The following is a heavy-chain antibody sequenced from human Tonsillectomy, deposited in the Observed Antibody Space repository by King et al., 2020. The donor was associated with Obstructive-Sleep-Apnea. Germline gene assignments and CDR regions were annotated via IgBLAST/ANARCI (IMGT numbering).Heavy chain of an antibody. CDR2: ISSGSSTI. Sequence: VQLVESGGGLVQPGGSLRLSCAASGFSFSSYSMNWVRQAPGKGLEWVSYISSGSSTIYYADSVKGRFTISRDYAKNSLYLQMNSLRAEDTAVYYCARDSGTYWGDIWGQGTMVTVSS. CDR1: GFSFSSYS. J-gene: IGHJ3*02. V-gene: IGHV3-48*04. D-gene: IGHD1-26*01. CDR3: ARDSGTYWGDI.